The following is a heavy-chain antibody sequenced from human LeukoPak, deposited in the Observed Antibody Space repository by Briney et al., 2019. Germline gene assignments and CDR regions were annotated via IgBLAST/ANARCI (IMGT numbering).Heavy chain of an antibody. V-gene: IGHV5-51*01. CDR3: ARPGRATVTRLDY. Sequence: SGASLQISCQGSGSSFSSYWIGWGRQLPGKGLEGMGIIYPGDSETRYSPSFQGQVTISADKSISTAFLQWSSLTASDTAMYYCARPGRATVTRLDYWGQGTLVTVTS. J-gene: IGHJ4*02. CDR1: GSSFSSYW. D-gene: IGHD4-17*01. CDR2: IYPGDSET.